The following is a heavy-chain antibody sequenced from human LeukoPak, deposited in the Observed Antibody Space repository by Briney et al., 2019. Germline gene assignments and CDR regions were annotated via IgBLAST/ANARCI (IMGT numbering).Heavy chain of an antibody. CDR2: FYSGEST. CDR1: GFPVASNY. Sequence: GGSLRLSCAASGFPVASNYMTWVRQAPGKGLEWVACFYSGESTFYADSVKGRFTISRDASKNTVHLQMDRLRADDTAMYYCARDFYSYSSSPRGYWGQGTLVTVSS. D-gene: IGHD6-6*01. J-gene: IGHJ4*02. V-gene: IGHV3-53*01. CDR3: ARDFYSYSSSPRGY.